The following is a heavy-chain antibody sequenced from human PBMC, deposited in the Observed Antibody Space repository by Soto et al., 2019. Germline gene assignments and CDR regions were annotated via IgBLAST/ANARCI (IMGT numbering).Heavy chain of an antibody. CDR2: IGCAGDT. CDR1: GFTFSSYA. D-gene: IGHD6-19*01. CDR3: ARGGYASGYYHYAMDL. J-gene: IGHJ6*02. V-gene: IGHV3-13*01. Sequence: EAQMVGSWRVVVNSGRSLRLSCAASGFTFSSYAMHWLLQTPGHGEEWVSAIGCAGDTYDIGYVKGRFTISRDNAKASLYLHLNSLRPGDTAVYFCARGGYASGYYHYAMDLWGQGTTVTVSS.